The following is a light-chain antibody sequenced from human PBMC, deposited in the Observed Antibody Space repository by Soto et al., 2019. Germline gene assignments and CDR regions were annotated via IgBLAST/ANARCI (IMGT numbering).Light chain of an antibody. CDR1: QSVSSSY. CDR3: QQYGSSPPYT. Sequence: EIVLTQSPGTLSLSPGERATLSCRASQSVSSSYLAWYQQKPGQAPRLLIYGASSRATGIPDRFSGSGSGTNFTLTISRLEPEDFAVYYCQQYGSSPPYTLGQGTKLEIK. J-gene: IGKJ2*01. V-gene: IGKV3-20*01. CDR2: GAS.